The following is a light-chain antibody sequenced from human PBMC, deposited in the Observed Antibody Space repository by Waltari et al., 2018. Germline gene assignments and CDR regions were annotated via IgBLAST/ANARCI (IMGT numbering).Light chain of an antibody. J-gene: IGKJ3*01. Sequence: DIQMTQSPSSLSASVGARVNITCRASQSISSYLNWYQQKPGKAPKLLIYAASSLQSGVPSRFSGSGSGTDFTLTISSLQPEDFATYYCQQSYSPRFTFGPGTKVDIK. CDR2: AAS. CDR3: QQSYSPRFT. V-gene: IGKV1-39*01. CDR1: QSISSY.